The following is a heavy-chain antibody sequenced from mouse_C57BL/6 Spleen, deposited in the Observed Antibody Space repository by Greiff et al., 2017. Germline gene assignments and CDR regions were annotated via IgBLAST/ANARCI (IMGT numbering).Heavy chain of an antibody. D-gene: IGHD1-1*01. Sequence: VQLQQPGAELVKPGASVKLSCKASGYTFTSYWMHWVKQRPGRGLEWIGRIDPNSGGTKYNEKFKSKATLTVDKPSSTAYMQLSTLASEDSAVYYFARDGGYGSSYSYFDYWGQGTTLTVSS. CDR1: GYTFTSYW. V-gene: IGHV1-72*01. CDR3: ARDGGYGSSYSYFDY. CDR2: IDPNSGGT. J-gene: IGHJ2*01.